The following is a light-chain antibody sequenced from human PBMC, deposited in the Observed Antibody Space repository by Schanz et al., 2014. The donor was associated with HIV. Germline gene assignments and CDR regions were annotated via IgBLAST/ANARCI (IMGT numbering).Light chain of an antibody. V-gene: IGLV1-40*01. CDR1: SSNIGTGYD. CDR2: GNT. Sequence: QSVLTQPPSVSGAPGQRVTISCTGSSSNIGTGYDVHWYQQLPGTAPKLLIYGNTNRPSGVPDRFSGSKSGTSASLAITGLQAEDEADYYCCSCTTTSTYVFGAGTKLTVL. CDR3: CSCTTTSTYV. J-gene: IGLJ1*01.